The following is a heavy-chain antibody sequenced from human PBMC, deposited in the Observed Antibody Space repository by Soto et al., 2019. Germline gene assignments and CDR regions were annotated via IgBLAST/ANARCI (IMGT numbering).Heavy chain of an antibody. CDR1: GFTFSSYS. V-gene: IGHV3-21*01. Sequence: GGSLRLSCAASGFTFSSYSMNWVRQAPGKGLEWVSSISSSSSYIYYADSVKGRFTISRDNAKNSLYLQMNSLRAEDTAVYYCARDHGSRAVEGSPTYYYYYGMDVWGQGTTVTVSS. CDR2: ISSSSSYI. D-gene: IGHD1-1*01. CDR3: ARDHGSRAVEGSPTYYYYYGMDV. J-gene: IGHJ6*02.